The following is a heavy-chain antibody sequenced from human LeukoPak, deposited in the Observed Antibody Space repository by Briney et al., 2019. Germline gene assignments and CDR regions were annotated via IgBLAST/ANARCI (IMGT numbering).Heavy chain of an antibody. J-gene: IGHJ4*02. Sequence: SETLSLTCAVSGYSISSGYYWGWIRQPPGKGLEWIGSIYHSGSTYYNPSHKSRVTISVDTSKNQFSLKLSSVTAADTAVYYCARLTLTETTDYWGQGTLVTVSS. D-gene: IGHD1-7*01. CDR1: GYSISSGYY. CDR2: IYHSGST. V-gene: IGHV4-38-2*01. CDR3: ARLTLTETTDY.